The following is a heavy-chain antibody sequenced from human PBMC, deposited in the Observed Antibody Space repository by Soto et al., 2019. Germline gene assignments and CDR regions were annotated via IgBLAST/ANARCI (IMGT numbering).Heavy chain of an antibody. D-gene: IGHD1-1*01. Sequence: EVQLVESGGGLVKPGGSLRLSCAASGFTFSNACMSWVRQAPGKGLEWVARIKSKTDGGTTDYAAPVKGRFTISREDSQNTLYLQMDSLETEDTAVYYCSAGGSGHNRDWGQGTLVTVSS. J-gene: IGHJ4*02. V-gene: IGHV3-15*01. CDR3: SAGGSGHNRD. CDR2: IKSKTDGGTT. CDR1: GFTFSNAC.